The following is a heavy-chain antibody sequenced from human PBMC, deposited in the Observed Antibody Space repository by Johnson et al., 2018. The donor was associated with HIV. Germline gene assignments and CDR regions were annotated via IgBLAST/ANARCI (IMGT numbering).Heavy chain of an antibody. D-gene: IGHD1-26*01. V-gene: IGHV3-30-3*01. CDR2: ISSDGSAK. Sequence: QVQLVESGGGVVQPGSSLRLSCAASGFTFSNYAVHWVRQAPGKGLEWVAVISSDGSAKYYADSVKGPFTISRDNSKNTLYLQLNTLRAADTAVYYCARDWDAYGAFDIWGQGTMVTVSS. J-gene: IGHJ3*02. CDR3: ARDWDAYGAFDI. CDR1: GFTFSNYA.